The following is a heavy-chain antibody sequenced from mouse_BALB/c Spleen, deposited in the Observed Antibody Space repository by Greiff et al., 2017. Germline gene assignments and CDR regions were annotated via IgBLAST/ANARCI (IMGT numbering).Heavy chain of an antibody. CDR1: GFTFSSFG. V-gene: IGHV5-17*02. D-gene: IGHD2-2*01. J-gene: IGHJ2*01. CDR3: AREGKGYDGRKPPFDD. CDR2: ISSGSSTI. Sequence: DVKLVESGGGLVKPGGSLKLSCAASGFTFSSFGMHWVRQAPEKGLEWVAYISSGSSTIYYADTVKGRFTISRDNPKNTLFLQMTSLRSEDTAMYYCAREGKGYDGRKPPFDDWGKGTTLTVSS.